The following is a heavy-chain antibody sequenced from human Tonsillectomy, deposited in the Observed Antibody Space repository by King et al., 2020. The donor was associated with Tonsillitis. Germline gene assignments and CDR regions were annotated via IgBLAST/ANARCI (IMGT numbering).Heavy chain of an antibody. CDR1: GGSISSYY. D-gene: IGHD5-18*01. CDR3: AGGCSYGFDY. CDR2: IYYSGST. Sequence: VQLQESGPGLVKPSETLSLTCTVSGGSISSYYWSWIRQPPGKGLEWIGHIYYSGSTNYNPSLKSRVTISVDKSKNQFSLKLSSVTAADTAVYYCAGGCSYGFDYWGQGTLVTVSS. V-gene: IGHV4-59*01. J-gene: IGHJ4*02.